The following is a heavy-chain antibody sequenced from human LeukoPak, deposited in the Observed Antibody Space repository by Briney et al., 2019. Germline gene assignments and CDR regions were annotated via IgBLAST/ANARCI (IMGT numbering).Heavy chain of an antibody. CDR1: GFTFDDYA. CDR2: ISWNSGSI. D-gene: IGHD3-22*01. CDR3: AKAFGYYYDSSGDY. Sequence: PGGSLRLSCAASGFTFDDYAMHWVRQAPGKGLEWVSGISWNSGSIGYADSVKGRFTISRDNAKNSLYLQMSSLRAEDTALYYCAKAFGYYYDSSGDYWGQGTLVTVSS. V-gene: IGHV3-9*01. J-gene: IGHJ4*02.